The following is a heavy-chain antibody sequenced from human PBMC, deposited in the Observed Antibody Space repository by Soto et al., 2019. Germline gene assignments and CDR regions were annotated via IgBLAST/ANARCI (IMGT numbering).Heavy chain of an antibody. Sequence: QVQLVQSGAEVKKPGASVKVSCKASGYTFTSHDINWVRQATGQELEWMGWMDPNSGITGYAQKFQGRVTMTRSTSISTAYMELSSLSSEGAAVYYCARRGITGTEDWGQGTLITVSS. D-gene: IGHD1-7*01. J-gene: IGHJ4*02. CDR1: GYTFTSHD. CDR3: ARRGITGTED. V-gene: IGHV1-8*01. CDR2: MDPNSGIT.